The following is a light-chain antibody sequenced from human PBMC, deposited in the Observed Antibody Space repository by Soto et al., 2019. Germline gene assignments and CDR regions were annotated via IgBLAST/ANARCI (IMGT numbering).Light chain of an antibody. CDR2: EVS. Sequence: QSALTQPASVSGSPGQSITISCTGTSSDVGGYNYVSWYQQHPGQAPKLMIYEVSNRPSGVSDRFSGSRSGNTASLTISGLQAEDDADYYCSSSTTTSTYVFGTGTKLTVL. V-gene: IGLV2-14*01. CDR3: SSSTTTSTYV. J-gene: IGLJ1*01. CDR1: SSDVGGYNY.